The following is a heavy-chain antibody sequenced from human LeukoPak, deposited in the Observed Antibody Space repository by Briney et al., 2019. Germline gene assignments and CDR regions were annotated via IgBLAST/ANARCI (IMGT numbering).Heavy chain of an antibody. CDR3: ARGSPVSGYDDYGMDV. CDR2: IKQDGSEK. D-gene: IGHD5-12*01. J-gene: IGHJ6*02. CDR1: GFTFSSYS. V-gene: IGHV3-7*03. Sequence: PGGSLRLSCAASGFTFSSYSMNWVRQAPGKGLEWVANIKQDGSEKYYVDSVKGRFTISRDNAKNSLYLQMNSLRAEDTAVYYCARGSPVSGYDDYGMDVWGQGTTVTVSS.